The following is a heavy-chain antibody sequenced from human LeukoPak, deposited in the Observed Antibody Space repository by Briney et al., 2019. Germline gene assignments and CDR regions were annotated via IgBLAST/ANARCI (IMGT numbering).Heavy chain of an antibody. V-gene: IGHV1-24*01. CDR2: FDPEDGET. Sequence: ASVKVSCKVSGYTLTELSMHWVRQAPGKGLEWMGGFDPEDGETIYAQKFQGRVTMTEDTSTDTAYMELSSLRSEDTAVYYCATRGVIGELSPLYFDYWGQGTLVTVSS. J-gene: IGHJ4*02. CDR1: GYTLTELS. CDR3: ATRGVIGELSPLYFDY. D-gene: IGHD3-10*01.